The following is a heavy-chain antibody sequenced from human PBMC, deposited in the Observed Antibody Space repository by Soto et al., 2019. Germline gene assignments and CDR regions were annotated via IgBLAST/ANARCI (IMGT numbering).Heavy chain of an antibody. V-gene: IGHV5-51*01. CDR3: ARQWPYCSSGSCYDS. Sequence: EVQLVQSGAEVRKPGESLKISCKTSGYSFTNYWIAWVRQKPGKGLEWMGIIQPADSDISSGPSFQGQVIISADKSINTAYLQWSGLKASDTAMYYCARQWPYCSSGSCYDSWGQGTLVSVSS. CDR2: IQPADSDI. D-gene: IGHD2-15*01. CDR1: GYSFTNYW. J-gene: IGHJ4*02.